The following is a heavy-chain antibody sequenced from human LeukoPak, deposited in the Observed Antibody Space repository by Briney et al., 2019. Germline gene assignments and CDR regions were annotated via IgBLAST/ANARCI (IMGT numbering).Heavy chain of an antibody. D-gene: IGHD3-22*01. V-gene: IGHV4-59*04. CDR3: ARLPEIDSSGYYDGDY. J-gene: IGHJ4*02. CDR2: IYYVGST. CDR1: GFTFSSYG. Sequence: GSLRLSCAASGFTFSSYGMHWVRQPPGKGLERIGNIYYVGSTYYNPSLNSRVTISVDTSKNQFSLKLNSVTAADTAVYYCARLPEIDSSGYYDGDYWGQGTLVTVSS.